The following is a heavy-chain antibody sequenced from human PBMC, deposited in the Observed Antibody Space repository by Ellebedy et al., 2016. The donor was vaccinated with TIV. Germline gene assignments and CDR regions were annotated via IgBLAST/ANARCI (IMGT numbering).Heavy chain of an antibody. CDR3: ASNCGGDCYN. Sequence: GGSLRLSCAASGLSFSSYWMGWVRKAPGKGLEWVANINQDGSEKYYVDSVKGRFTITRDNAKNSLYLQMNSLRAEDTAVYYCASNCGGDCYNWGQGTLVTVSS. V-gene: IGHV3-7*01. CDR1: GLSFSSYW. D-gene: IGHD2-21*02. J-gene: IGHJ4*02. CDR2: INQDGSEK.